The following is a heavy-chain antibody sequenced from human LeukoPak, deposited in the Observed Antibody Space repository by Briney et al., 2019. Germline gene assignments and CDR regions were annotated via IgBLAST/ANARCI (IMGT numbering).Heavy chain of an antibody. J-gene: IGHJ4*02. CDR2: ISNDGSKK. D-gene: IGHD1-7*01. CDR1: GFIFSRNV. Sequence: PGRSLRLSCAASGFIFSRNVIHWVRQAPGKGLEWVAVISNDGSKKYYADSVKGRFTISRDNSKNTLYLQMNSLRAEDTAVYYCAKGWLELTSGYFDYWGQGTLVTVSS. CDR3: AKGWLELTSGYFDY. V-gene: IGHV3-30*18.